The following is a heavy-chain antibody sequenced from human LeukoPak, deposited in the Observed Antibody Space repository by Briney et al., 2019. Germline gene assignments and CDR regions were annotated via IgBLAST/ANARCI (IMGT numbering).Heavy chain of an antibody. CDR3: ARDRDYDGGMDV. V-gene: IGHV3-7*05. D-gene: IGHD4-17*01. J-gene: IGHJ6*02. Sequence: GGSLRLSCAASGLTFSSDWMSLVRQAAGKGLEGVANIKQDGSEKYYVGSVKGRFTISRDNAKSAPDLQMNSLRAEDTAVYYCARDRDYDGGMDVWGQGTTVTVSS. CDR2: IKQDGSEK. CDR1: GLTFSSDW.